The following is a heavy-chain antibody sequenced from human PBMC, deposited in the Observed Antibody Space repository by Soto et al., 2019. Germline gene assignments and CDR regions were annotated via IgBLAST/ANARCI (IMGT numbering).Heavy chain of an antibody. D-gene: IGHD6-19*01. J-gene: IGHJ4*02. Sequence: QITLKESGPTLVKPTQTLTMTCTFSGFSLSSTRVAVGWIRQPPGKALEWLALIYWDDDKRYSPFLKSRLTSTKNTSKIQVVLTMTNMQPVDTATYYCAHSVVAGLGYYFDYWGQGTLVTVSS. CDR3: AHSVVAGLGYYFDY. CDR2: IYWDDDK. CDR1: GFSLSSTRVA. V-gene: IGHV2-5*02.